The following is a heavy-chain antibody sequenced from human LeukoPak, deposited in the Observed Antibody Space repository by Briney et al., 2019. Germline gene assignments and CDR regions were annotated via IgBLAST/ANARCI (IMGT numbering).Heavy chain of an antibody. D-gene: IGHD4-17*01. CDR1: GYTFTSYD. CDR3: ARGPDYLTTVSLLYYFDY. CDR2: MNPNSGNT. Sequence: GASVKVSCKASGYTFTSYDINWVRQATGQGLEWMGWMNPNSGNTGYAQKFQGRVTITRNTSIRTAYMELSSLRSEDTAVYYCARGPDYLTTVSLLYYFDYWGQGTLVTVSS. J-gene: IGHJ4*02. V-gene: IGHV1-8*03.